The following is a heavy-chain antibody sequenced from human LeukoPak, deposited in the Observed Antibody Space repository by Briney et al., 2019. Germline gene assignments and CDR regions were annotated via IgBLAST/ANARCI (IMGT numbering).Heavy chain of an antibody. J-gene: IGHJ4*02. D-gene: IGHD3-10*01. CDR2: ISSSSSYI. Sequence: GGSLRLSCAASRFTFSSYSMNWVRQAPGKGLEWVSSISSSSSYIYYADSVKGRFTISRDNAKNSLYLQMNSLRAEDTAVYYCARGPEATGGDWGQGTLVTVSS. V-gene: IGHV3-21*01. CDR1: RFTFSSYS. CDR3: ARGPEATGGD.